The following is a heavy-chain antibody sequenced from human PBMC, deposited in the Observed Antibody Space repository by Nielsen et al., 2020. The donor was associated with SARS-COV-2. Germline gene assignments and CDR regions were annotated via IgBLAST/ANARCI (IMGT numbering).Heavy chain of an antibody. V-gene: IGHV3-21*01. J-gene: IGHJ4*02. Sequence: GESLKISCAASGFTFSDFWMSWVRQAPGKGLEWVSSISSSSSYIYYADSVKGRFTISRDNAKNSLYLQMNSLRAEDTAVYYCARSHYYDSSGSLAVDYWGQGTLVTVSS. CDR2: ISSSSSYI. CDR1: GFTFSDFW. D-gene: IGHD3-22*01. CDR3: ARSHYYDSSGSLAVDY.